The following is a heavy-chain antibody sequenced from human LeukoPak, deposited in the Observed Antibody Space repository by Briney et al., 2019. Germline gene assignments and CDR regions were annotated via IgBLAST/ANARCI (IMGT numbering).Heavy chain of an antibody. J-gene: IGHJ4*02. CDR1: GYTFTSYY. CDR3: ARSHDSSGYYVLDY. V-gene: IGHV1-46*01. D-gene: IGHD3-22*01. Sequence: ASVKVSCKASGYTFTSYYIHWVRQAPGQGLEWTGIINPSGGSTTYAQKFQGRVTMTRDASTSTVYMELSSLRSEDTALYYCARSHDSSGYYVLDYWGQGTLVTVSS. CDR2: INPSGGST.